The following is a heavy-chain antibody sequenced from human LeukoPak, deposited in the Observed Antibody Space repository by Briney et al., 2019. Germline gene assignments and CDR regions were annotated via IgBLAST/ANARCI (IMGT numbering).Heavy chain of an antibody. CDR3: ARSYYYGSGSYYGNPFDY. D-gene: IGHD3-10*01. CDR2: IYYSGST. CDR1: GGSISSSSYY. Sequence: SETLSLTCTVSGGSISSSSYYWGWIRQPPGKGLEWIGSIYYSGSTYYNPSLKSRVTISVDTSKNQFSLKLSSVTTADTAVYYCARSYYYGSGSYYGNPFDYWGQGTLVTVSS. J-gene: IGHJ4*02. V-gene: IGHV4-39*01.